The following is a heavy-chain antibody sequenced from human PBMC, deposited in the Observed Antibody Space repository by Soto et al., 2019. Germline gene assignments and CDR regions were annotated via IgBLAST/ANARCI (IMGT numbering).Heavy chain of an antibody. CDR3: ALITMVRTDQNTYDY. Sequence: GASVKVSCKASGYTFTSYYMHWVRQAPGQGLEWMGIINPSGGSTSYAQKFQGRVTMTRDTSTSTVYMELSSLRSEDTAVYYCALITMVRTDQNTYDYWGQGTLVTVSS. CDR2: INPSGGST. J-gene: IGHJ4*02. V-gene: IGHV1-46*03. CDR1: GYTFTSYY. D-gene: IGHD3-10*01.